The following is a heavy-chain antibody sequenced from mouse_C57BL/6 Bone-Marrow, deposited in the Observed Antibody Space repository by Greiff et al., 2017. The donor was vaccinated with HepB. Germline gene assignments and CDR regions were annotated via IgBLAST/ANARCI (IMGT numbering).Heavy chain of an antibody. V-gene: IGHV7-1*01. J-gene: IGHJ4*01. CDR2: SRNKANDYTT. D-gene: IGHD2-3*01. CDR1: GFTFSDFY. CDR3: ARDADDGYPYYAMDY. Sequence: EVKLVESGGGLVQSGRSLRLSCATSGFTFSDFYMEWVRQAPGKGLEWIAASRNKANDYTTEYSASVKGRFIVSRDTSQSILYLQMNALRAEDTAIYYCARDADDGYPYYAMDYWGQGTSVTVSS.